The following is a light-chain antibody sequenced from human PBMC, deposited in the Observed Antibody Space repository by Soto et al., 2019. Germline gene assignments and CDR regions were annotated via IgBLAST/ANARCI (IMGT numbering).Light chain of an antibody. CDR2: EAS. CDR3: QQYSSTFWT. J-gene: IGKJ1*01. Sequence: DIQMTQSPSSLSASVGDRVTITCQASQAIGNYLTWYQQKPGKAPKLLIYEASNLETGVPSRFSGSGSGTDFTLTISRLEPEDFALYYCQQYSSTFWTLGQGTKVEIK. V-gene: IGKV1-33*01. CDR1: QAIGNY.